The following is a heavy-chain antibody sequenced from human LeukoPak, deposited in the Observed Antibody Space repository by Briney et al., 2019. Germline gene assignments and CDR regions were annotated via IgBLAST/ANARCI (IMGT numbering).Heavy chain of an antibody. CDR3: ARDYYYGSGSYSDDAFDI. D-gene: IGHD3-10*01. V-gene: IGHV4-4*07. Sequence: SETLSLTCTVSGGSISSYYGSWIRQPAGKGLEWIGRIYTSWSTNYNPSLKSRVTMSVDTSKNQFSLKLSSVTAADTAVYYCARDYYYGSGSYSDDAFDIWGQGTMVTVSS. CDR2: IYTSWST. J-gene: IGHJ3*02. CDR1: GGSISSYY.